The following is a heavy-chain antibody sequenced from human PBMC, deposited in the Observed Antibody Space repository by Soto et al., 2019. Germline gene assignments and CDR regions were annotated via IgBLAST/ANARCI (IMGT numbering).Heavy chain of an antibody. CDR3: ARVRTVAGLPDYYYGMDV. J-gene: IGHJ6*02. CDR1: GYTFTSYA. Sequence: ASVKVSCKASGYTFTSYAMHWVRQAPGQRLEWMGWINAGNGNTKYSQKFQGRVTITRDTSASTAYMELSSLRSEDTAVYYCARVRTVAGLPDYYYGMDVWGQGTTVTVSS. D-gene: IGHD6-19*01. V-gene: IGHV1-3*01. CDR2: INAGNGNT.